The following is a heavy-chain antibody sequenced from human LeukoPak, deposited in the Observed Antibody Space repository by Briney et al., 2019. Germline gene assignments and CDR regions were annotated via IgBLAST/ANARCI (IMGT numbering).Heavy chain of an antibody. D-gene: IGHD3-10*01. V-gene: IGHV4-34*01. Sequence: PSETLSLTCAVYGGSFSGYYWSWIRQPPGKGLEWIGEINHSGSTNYNPSLKSRVTISVDTSKNQFSLKLSSVTAADTAVYYCARAGASRGTYYYGSGSYSSWFDPWGQGPRSPSPQ. CDR2: INHSGST. CDR3: ARAGASRGTYYYGSGSYSSWFDP. J-gene: IGHJ5*02. CDR1: GGSFSGYY.